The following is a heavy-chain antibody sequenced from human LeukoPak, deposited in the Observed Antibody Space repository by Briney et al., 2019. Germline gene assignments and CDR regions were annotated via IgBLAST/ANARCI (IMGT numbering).Heavy chain of an antibody. Sequence: GGSLRLSCAASGFTFSDYYMSWIRQAPGKGLEWVSYISSSGSTIYYADSVKGRFAISRDNSKNTLYLQMNSLRAEDTAVYYCARDRLSGSYPDALDIWGPGTRVTVSS. CDR1: GFTFSDYY. CDR2: ISSSGSTI. J-gene: IGHJ3*02. V-gene: IGHV3-11*01. D-gene: IGHD1-26*01. CDR3: ARDRLSGSYPDALDI.